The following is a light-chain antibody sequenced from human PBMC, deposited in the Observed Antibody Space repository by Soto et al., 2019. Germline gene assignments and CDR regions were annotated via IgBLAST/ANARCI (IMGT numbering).Light chain of an antibody. CDR2: DAS. CDR3: QQYNSRWT. Sequence: EIVLTQSPATLSLSPGERATLSCRARQSISSDLAWYQQKPGQAPRLLIYDASNRATGIPARFSGSGSGTEFALSIGRLQPDDFATYYCQQYNSRWTFGQGTRVDIK. J-gene: IGKJ1*01. V-gene: IGKV3-11*01. CDR1: QSISSD.